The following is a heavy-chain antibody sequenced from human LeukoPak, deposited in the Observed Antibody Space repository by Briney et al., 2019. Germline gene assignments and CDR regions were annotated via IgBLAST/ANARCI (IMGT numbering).Heavy chain of an antibody. V-gene: IGHV1-69*13. CDR1: GGTFSSYA. D-gene: IGHD6-19*01. CDR2: IIPIFGTA. J-gene: IGHJ4*02. Sequence: SVKVSCKASGGTFSSYAISWVRQAPGQGLEWMGGIIPIFGTANYAQKFQGRVTITADESTSTAYMELSSLRAEDTAVYYCARGRPNSIAVAGTPPYWGQGTLVTVS. CDR3: ARGRPNSIAVAGTPPY.